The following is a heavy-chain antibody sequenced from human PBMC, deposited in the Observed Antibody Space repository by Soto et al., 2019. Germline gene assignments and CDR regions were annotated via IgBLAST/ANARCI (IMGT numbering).Heavy chain of an antibody. CDR1: GGSFSGYY. CDR3: ARGSTNHMTKVIRGWCDP. J-gene: IGHJ5*02. V-gene: IGHV4-34*01. CDR2: INHSGST. Sequence: QVQLQQWGAGLLKPSETLSLTCAVYGGSFSGYYWSWIRQPPGKGLESIGEINHSGSTNYNPSLKSRVNRSVDTSKNQFSLKLSSVTAADTAVYYCARGSTNHMTKVIRGWCDPWGQGTLVTVSS. D-gene: IGHD4-17*01.